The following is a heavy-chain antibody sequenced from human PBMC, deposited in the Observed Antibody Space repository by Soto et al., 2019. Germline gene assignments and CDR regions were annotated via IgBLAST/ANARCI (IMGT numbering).Heavy chain of an antibody. D-gene: IGHD6-13*01. J-gene: IGHJ6*02. Sequence: QVQLVESGGGVVQPGRSLRLSCAASGFTFSSYAMHWVRQAPGKGLEWVAVISYDGSNKYYADSVKGRFTISRDNSKTTLYLQMNSLRAEDTAVYYCARDGTSSWYVGLSSHYYGMDVWGQGTTVTVSS. V-gene: IGHV3-30-3*01. CDR3: ARDGTSSWYVGLSSHYYGMDV. CDR1: GFTFSSYA. CDR2: ISYDGSNK.